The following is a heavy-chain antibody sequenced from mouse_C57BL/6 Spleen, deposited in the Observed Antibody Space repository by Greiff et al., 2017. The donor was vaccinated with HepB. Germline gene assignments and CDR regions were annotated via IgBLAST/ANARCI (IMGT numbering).Heavy chain of an antibody. Sequence: EVQLVESGGGLVKPGGSLKLSCAASGFTFSSYAMSWVRQTPEKRLEWVATISDGGSYTYYPDNVKGRFTISRDNAKNNLYLQMSHLKSEDTAMYYCARDPYYYDGGYWGQGTTLTVSS. V-gene: IGHV5-4*01. CDR1: GFTFSSYA. CDR3: ARDPYYYDGGY. CDR2: ISDGGSYT. D-gene: IGHD1-1*01. J-gene: IGHJ2*01.